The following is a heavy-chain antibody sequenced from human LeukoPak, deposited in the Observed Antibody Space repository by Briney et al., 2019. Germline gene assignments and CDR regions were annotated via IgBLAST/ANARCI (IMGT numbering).Heavy chain of an antibody. CDR1: GYTFTGYY. D-gene: IGHD6-6*01. J-gene: IGHJ4*02. CDR3: ARAAGGGAARYYFDY. Sequence: ASVKVPCKASGYTFTGYYMHWVRQAPGQGLEWMGWINPNSGGTNYAQKFQGRVTMTRDTSISTAYMELSRLRSDDTAVYYCARAAGGGAARYYFDYWGQGTLVTVSS. V-gene: IGHV1-2*02. CDR2: INPNSGGT.